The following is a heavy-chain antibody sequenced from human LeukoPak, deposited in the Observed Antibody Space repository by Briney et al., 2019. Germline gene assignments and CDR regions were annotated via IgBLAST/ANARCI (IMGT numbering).Heavy chain of an antibody. CDR2: INHSGST. J-gene: IGHJ3*02. CDR3: AKSKGYGLVDI. D-gene: IGHD3-10*01. CDR1: GGSFSGYY. Sequence: PSETLSLTCAVSGGSFSGYYWSRIRQPPGKGLEWIGEINHSGSTNYNPSPKSRVTISLDTSRNQFSLKLNPVTAADTAVYYCAKSKGYGLVDIWGQGTMVTVSS. V-gene: IGHV4-34*01.